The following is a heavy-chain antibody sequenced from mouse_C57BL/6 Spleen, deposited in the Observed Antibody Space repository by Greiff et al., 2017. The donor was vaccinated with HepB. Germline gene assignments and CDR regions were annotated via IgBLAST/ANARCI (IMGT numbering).Heavy chain of an antibody. Sequence: VQLQQSGAELVMPGASVKLSCKASGYTFTSYWMHWVKQRLGQGLEWIGEIDPSDSYTNYNQKFKGKSTLTVDKSSSPAYMQLSSLTSEDSAVYYCATSHYYGSSYVGAMDYWGQGTSVTVSS. D-gene: IGHD1-1*01. CDR3: ATSHYYGSSYVGAMDY. CDR1: GYTFTSYW. CDR2: IDPSDSYT. J-gene: IGHJ4*01. V-gene: IGHV1-69*01.